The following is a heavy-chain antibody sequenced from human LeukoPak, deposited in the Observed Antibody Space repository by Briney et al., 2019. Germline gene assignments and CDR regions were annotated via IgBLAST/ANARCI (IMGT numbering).Heavy chain of an antibody. V-gene: IGHV4-59*12. CDR1: GGSISNYY. CDR2: IYYSGST. CDR3: ARDYEYCTNGVCYTWYFDL. D-gene: IGHD2-8*01. J-gene: IGHJ2*01. Sequence: KPSETLSLTCTVSGGSISNYYWSWIRQPPGKGLEWLGYIYYSGSTNYNPSLKSRVTISVDTSKNQFSLKLSSVTAADTAVYYCARDYEYCTNGVCYTWYFDLWGRGTLVTVSS.